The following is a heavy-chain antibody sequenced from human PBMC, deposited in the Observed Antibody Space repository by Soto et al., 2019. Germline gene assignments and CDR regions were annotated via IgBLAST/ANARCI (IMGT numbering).Heavy chain of an antibody. CDR1: GYTFTSYD. J-gene: IGHJ6*02. V-gene: IGHV1-8*01. D-gene: IGHD2-2*01. CDR2: MNPNSGNT. CDR3: AREGAQDIVLVPAAPPSGMDV. Sequence: QVQLVQSGAEVKKPGASVKVSCKASGYTFTSYDINWVRQATGQGLEWMGWMNPNSGNTGYAQKFQGRVTMTRNTSISTAYMELSSLRSDDTAVYYCAREGAQDIVLVPAAPPSGMDVWGQGTTVTVSS.